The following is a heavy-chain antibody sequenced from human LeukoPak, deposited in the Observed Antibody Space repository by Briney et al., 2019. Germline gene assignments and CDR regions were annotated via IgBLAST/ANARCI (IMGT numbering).Heavy chain of an antibody. D-gene: IGHD1-26*01. Sequence: GGSLRLSCAASGFMFSTYAMHWVRQAPGKGLEWVAVISYDGTNKNYPDSVRGRFSISRDNSKNTLSLQMNSLRPEDTALYYCARGLFTGGTYFSYWGQGTLVTVSS. CDR2: ISYDGTNK. J-gene: IGHJ4*02. CDR3: ARGLFTGGTYFSY. CDR1: GFMFSTYA. V-gene: IGHV3-30-3*01.